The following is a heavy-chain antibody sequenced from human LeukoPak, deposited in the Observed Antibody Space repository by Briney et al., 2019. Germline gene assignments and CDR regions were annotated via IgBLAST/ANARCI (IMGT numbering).Heavy chain of an antibody. D-gene: IGHD6-13*01. CDR1: GFTFDDYA. CDR3: AKDRYSSSWYYFDY. CDR2: ISWNSGSI. J-gene: IGHJ4*02. V-gene: IGHV3-9*01. Sequence: GGSLRLSCAASGFTFDDYAMHWVRQAPGKGLEWVSGISWNSGSIGYADSVKGRFTISRDNAKNSLYLQMNSLRAEDTALYYCAKDRYSSSWYYFDYWGQGTLVTVSS.